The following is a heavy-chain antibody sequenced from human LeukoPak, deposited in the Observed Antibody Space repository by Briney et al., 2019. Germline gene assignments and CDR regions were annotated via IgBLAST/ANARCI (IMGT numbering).Heavy chain of an antibody. CDR3: AREYSSSSGRAFDY. CDR2: ISPDGSST. CDR1: GFTLSTYW. J-gene: IGHJ4*02. V-gene: IGHV3-74*01. D-gene: IGHD6-6*01. Sequence: PGGSLRLSCAASGFTLSTYWIHWVRQAPGKGLVWVSRISPDGSSTTYADSVKDRFIISRDNAQNTVYLQMSSLRVEDTAVYYCAREYSSSSGRAFDYWGQGTLVTASS.